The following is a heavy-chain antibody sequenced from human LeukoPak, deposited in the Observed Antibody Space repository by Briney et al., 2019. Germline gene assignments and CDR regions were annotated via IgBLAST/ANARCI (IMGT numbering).Heavy chain of an antibody. D-gene: IGHD3-10*01. V-gene: IGHV1-24*01. CDR3: ASKKMVRGVIITGAFDI. Sequence: ASVKVSCKVSGYTLTELSMHWVRQAPGKGLEWMGGFDPEDGETIYAQKFQGRVTVTEDTSTDTAYMELSSLRSEDTAVYYCASKKMVRGVIITGAFDIWGQGTMVTVSS. CDR1: GYTLTELS. J-gene: IGHJ3*02. CDR2: FDPEDGET.